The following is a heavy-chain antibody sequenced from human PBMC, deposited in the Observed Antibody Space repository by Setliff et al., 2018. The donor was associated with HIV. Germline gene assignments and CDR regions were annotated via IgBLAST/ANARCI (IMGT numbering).Heavy chain of an antibody. J-gene: IGHJ1*01. V-gene: IGHV4-59*11. CDR1: GGSISSHY. CDR2: IYYSGST. Sequence: PSETLSLTCTVSGGSISSHYWGWIRQPPGKGLEWIGSIYYSGSTNYNPSLKSRVTISVATSKNQFSLKLSSVTAADTAVYYCASTYCGGDCYSRYFQHWGQGTLVTVSS. D-gene: IGHD2-21*02. CDR3: ASTYCGGDCYSRYFQH.